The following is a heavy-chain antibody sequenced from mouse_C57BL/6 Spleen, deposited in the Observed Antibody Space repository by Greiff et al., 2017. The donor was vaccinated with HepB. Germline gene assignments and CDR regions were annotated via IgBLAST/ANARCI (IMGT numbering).Heavy chain of an antibody. CDR2: IDPSDSYT. D-gene: IGHD2-3*01. V-gene: IGHV1-69*01. CDR3: ARGGDGYHPY. Sequence: QVQLQQPGAELVMPGASVKLSCKASGYTFTSYWMHWVKQRPGQGLKWIGEIDPSDSYTNYNQKFKGKSTLTVDKSSSTAYMQLSSLTSEDSAVYYCARGGDGYHPYWGEGTLVTVSA. J-gene: IGHJ3*01. CDR1: GYTFTSYW.